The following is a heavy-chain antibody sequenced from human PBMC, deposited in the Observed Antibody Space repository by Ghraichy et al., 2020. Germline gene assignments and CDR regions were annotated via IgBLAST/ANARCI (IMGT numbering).Heavy chain of an antibody. D-gene: IGHD2-21*02. CDR1: GGSISGYY. CDR3: ARDHYNSQGDCWFDP. Sequence: LSLTCTVSGGSISGYYWSWIRQPADKGLEWIGRIYAGGTTNYNPSLGSRVTISADLSKNQIYLKVTSVTAADTALYYCARDHYNSQGDCWFDPWGQGTLVTVSS. V-gene: IGHV4-4*07. CDR2: IYAGGTT. J-gene: IGHJ5*02.